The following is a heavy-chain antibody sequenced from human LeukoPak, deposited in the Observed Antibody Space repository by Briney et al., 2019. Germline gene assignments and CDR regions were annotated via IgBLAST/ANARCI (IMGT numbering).Heavy chain of an antibody. CDR3: AKGPGGGGGYYFDN. D-gene: IGHD3-16*01. J-gene: IGHJ4*02. CDR2: DDPEDGET. V-gene: IGHV1-69-2*01. Sequence: ATVKISCKVSGYTFTDYYMQWVQQAPGKGLEGMGLDDPEDGETIYAEKVQGRVTITADTSTDTAYMELSSVRTEDKDVSYCAKGPGGGGGYYFDNWGQGTMVTVSS. CDR1: GYTFTDYY.